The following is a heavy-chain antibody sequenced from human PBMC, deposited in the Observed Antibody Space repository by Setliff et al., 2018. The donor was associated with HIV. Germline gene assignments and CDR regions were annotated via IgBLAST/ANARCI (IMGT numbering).Heavy chain of an antibody. D-gene: IGHD6-13*01. Sequence: ASVKVSCKASGSTFSTYDINWVRQAPGQGPEWMGWMNPNSGNTGYAPKLQGRVTKTRNTSISTAYMELSSLRSDDTAVYYCASSWSRVPYYGMDVWGQGTTVTVSS. V-gene: IGHV1-8*01. CDR3: ASSWSRVPYYGMDV. J-gene: IGHJ6*02. CDR1: GSTFSTYD. CDR2: MNPNSGNT.